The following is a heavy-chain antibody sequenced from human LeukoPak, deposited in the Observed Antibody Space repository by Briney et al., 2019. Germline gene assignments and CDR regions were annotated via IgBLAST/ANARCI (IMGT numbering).Heavy chain of an antibody. D-gene: IGHD4-17*01. CDR3: ARDWSGDYDY. J-gene: IGHJ4*02. CDR2: ISGSGGST. Sequence: QPGGSLRLSCAASGFTFSSYAMSWVRQAPGKGLEWVSAISGSGGSTYYADSVKGRFTISRDNFKNTLYLQMNGLRADDTAVYYWARDWSGDYDYWLQGTVDTVSS. V-gene: IGHV3-23*01. CDR1: GFTFSSYA.